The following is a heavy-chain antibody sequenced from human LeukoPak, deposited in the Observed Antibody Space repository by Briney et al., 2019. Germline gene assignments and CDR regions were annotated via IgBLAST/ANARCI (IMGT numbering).Heavy chain of an antibody. V-gene: IGHV3-21*01. CDR3: ARDSGSGYYAFDI. D-gene: IGHD5-12*01. Sequence: PGGSLRLSCAASGLTFSSYSMNWVRQAPGKGLEWVSSISSSSSYIYYADSAKGRFTISRDNAKNSLYLQMNSLRAEDTAVYYCARDSGSGYYAFDIWGQGTMVTVSS. J-gene: IGHJ3*02. CDR2: ISSSSSYI. CDR1: GLTFSSYS.